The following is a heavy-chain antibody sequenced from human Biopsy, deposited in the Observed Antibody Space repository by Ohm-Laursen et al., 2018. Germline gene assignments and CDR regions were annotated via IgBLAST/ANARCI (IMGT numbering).Heavy chain of an antibody. J-gene: IGHJ4*02. CDR2: IYYSGST. V-gene: IGHV4-59*01. D-gene: IGHD1-26*01. Sequence: SETLSLTRTVSGGSIGSFFWSWIRQPPGKGLEWIGYIYYSGSTNYNPSLRSRVTISVDRSKNQFSLELSSVTAADTAVYYCARVGVGAPSIDYFDSWGQGALVTVSS. CDR1: GGSIGSFF. CDR3: ARVGVGAPSIDYFDS.